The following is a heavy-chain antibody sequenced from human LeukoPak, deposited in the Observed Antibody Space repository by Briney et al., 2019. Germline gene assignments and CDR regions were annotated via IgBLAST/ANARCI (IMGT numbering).Heavy chain of an antibody. CDR3: ARTAKYSSGWHAYYYYMDV. V-gene: IGHV4-4*02. CDR1: GGSISSSNW. Sequence: SGTLSLTCAVSGGSISSSNWWSWVRQPPGKGLEWIGEIYHSGSTNYNPSLKSRVTISVDKSKNQFSLKLSSVTAADTAVYYCARTAKYSSGWHAYYYYMDVWGKGTTVTVSS. CDR2: IYHSGST. D-gene: IGHD6-19*01. J-gene: IGHJ6*03.